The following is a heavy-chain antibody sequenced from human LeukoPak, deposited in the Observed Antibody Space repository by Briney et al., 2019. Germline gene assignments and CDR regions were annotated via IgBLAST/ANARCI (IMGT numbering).Heavy chain of an antibody. CDR1: GGSISPYF. Sequence: SETLSLTCTASGGSISPYFWSWIRQPPGKGLEWIAYIYYSGSTSYNPSLKSRVTISVDTSKNQFSLKLSSVTAADTAVYYCARHYPNHRYDSSGYYYGGLDYWGQGTLVTVSS. CDR3: ARHYPNHRYDSSGYYYGGLDY. V-gene: IGHV4-59*08. J-gene: IGHJ4*02. CDR2: IYYSGST. D-gene: IGHD3-22*01.